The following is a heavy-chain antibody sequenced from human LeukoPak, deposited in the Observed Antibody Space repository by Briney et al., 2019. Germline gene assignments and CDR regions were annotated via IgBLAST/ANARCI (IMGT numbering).Heavy chain of an antibody. Sequence: SETLSLTCTVSGGSISSGGYYWSWIRQHPGKGLEWIGYIYYSGSTYYNPSLKSRVTISVDTSKNQFSLKLSSVTAADTAVYYCARWICSGGSCYRPYYMDVWGKGTTVTVSS. D-gene: IGHD2-15*01. V-gene: IGHV4-31*03. CDR1: GGSISSGGYY. CDR3: ARWICSGGSCYRPYYMDV. CDR2: IYYSGST. J-gene: IGHJ6*03.